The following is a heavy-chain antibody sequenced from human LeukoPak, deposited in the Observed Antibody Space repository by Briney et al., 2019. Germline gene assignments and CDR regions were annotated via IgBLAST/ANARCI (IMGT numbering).Heavy chain of an antibody. CDR1: GFSVSTKY. D-gene: IGHD6-13*01. V-gene: IGHV3-66*01. CDR3: ARAQQLGVTFDY. CDR2: IYSSGNI. Sequence: PGGSLRLSCAASGFSVSTKYMTWVRQAPGKGLEWVSVIYSSGNIYYADSVKGRFTISRDNSKNTLYLQMNSLRAEDTAVYYCARAQQLGVTFDYWGQGTLVTVSS. J-gene: IGHJ4*02.